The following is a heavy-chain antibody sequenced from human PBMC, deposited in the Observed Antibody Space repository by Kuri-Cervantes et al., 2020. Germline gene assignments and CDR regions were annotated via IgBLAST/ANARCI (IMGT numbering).Heavy chain of an antibody. CDR1: GFTFSSYW. CDR2: INSDGSTT. D-gene: IGHD6-19*01. Sequence: GESLKISCVASGFTFSSYWMHWVRQAPGKGLVWVSCINSDGSTTRYADSVKGRFTISRDNSKNTLYLQMNSLRAEDTAVYYCARLPYSSGWYPLYYFDYWGQGTPVTDSS. J-gene: IGHJ4*02. V-gene: IGHV3-74*01. CDR3: ARLPYSSGWYPLYYFDY.